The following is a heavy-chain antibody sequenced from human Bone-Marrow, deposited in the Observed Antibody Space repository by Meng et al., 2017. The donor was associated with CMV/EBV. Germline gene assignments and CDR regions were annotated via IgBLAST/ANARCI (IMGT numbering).Heavy chain of an antibody. J-gene: IGHJ4*02. CDR3: AKDRQKRSSWKPPPFDY. CDR1: GFTFSGSA. Sequence: GESLKISRASSGFTFSGSAMHWVRQASGKGLEWVGRIRSKANSYATAYAPSVTGRFTISRDDSKNTAYLQMNSLRAEDTAVYYCAKDRQKRSSWKPPPFDYWGQGTLVTVSS. V-gene: IGHV3-73*01. CDR2: IRSKANSYAT. D-gene: IGHD6-13*01.